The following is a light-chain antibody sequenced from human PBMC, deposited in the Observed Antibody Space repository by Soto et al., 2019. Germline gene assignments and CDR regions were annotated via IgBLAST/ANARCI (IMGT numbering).Light chain of an antibody. V-gene: IGKV1-5*03. Sequence: DIQMTQSPSTLSASVGDRVTITCRASQSITGWLAWFQQKPGKAPKLLISKASNLESGVPSRFSGSGSGTEFTLTISRLQPDDFATYYCQQYNPYSPWTVGQGTKVDIK. J-gene: IGKJ1*01. CDR2: KAS. CDR1: QSITGW. CDR3: QQYNPYSPWT.